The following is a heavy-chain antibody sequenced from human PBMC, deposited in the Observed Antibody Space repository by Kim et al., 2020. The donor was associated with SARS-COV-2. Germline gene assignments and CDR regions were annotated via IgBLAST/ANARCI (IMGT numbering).Heavy chain of an antibody. CDR1: GFTFSSYA. V-gene: IGHV3-30*04. CDR3: ARDVGASMDV. Sequence: GGSLRLSCAASGFTFSSYAMHWVRQAPGKGLEWVAVISYDGSNKYYADSVKGRFTISSDNSKNTPYLQMNSLRAEDTAADYCARDVGASMDVCGHGSTV. D-gene: IGHD1-26*01. J-gene: IGHJ6*01. CDR2: ISYDGSNK.